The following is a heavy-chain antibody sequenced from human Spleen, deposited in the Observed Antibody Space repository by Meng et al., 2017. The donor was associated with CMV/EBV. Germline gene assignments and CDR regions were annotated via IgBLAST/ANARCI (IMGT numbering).Heavy chain of an antibody. CDR1: GYTFTSYG. D-gene: IGHD6-13*01. V-gene: IGHV1-8*03. Sequence: KASGYTFTSYGISWVRQAPGQGLEWMGWVNPNNGNTDYEQKFRGRVTFTRDTSINTAYMELTSLRSEDTAVYYCAKLHQQHPYHFDYWGQGTLVTVSS. CDR2: VNPNNGNT. CDR3: AKLHQQHPYHFDY. J-gene: IGHJ4*02.